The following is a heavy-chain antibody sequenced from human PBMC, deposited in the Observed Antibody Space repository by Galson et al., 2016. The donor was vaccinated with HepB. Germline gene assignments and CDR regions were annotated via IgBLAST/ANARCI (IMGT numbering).Heavy chain of an antibody. CDR3: ASAQDYGNSPFDY. D-gene: IGHD4-17*01. V-gene: IGHV3-74*01. CDR2: INSDGNYI. J-gene: IGHJ4*02. Sequence: SLRLSCAASGFTFSGYWMHWVRQVPGKGLMWVSRINSDGNYINYADSVKGRFTISRDNAKNPVFLQMNRLRAEDTALYYCASAQDYGNSPFDYWGQGTLVTVSS. CDR1: GFTFSGYW.